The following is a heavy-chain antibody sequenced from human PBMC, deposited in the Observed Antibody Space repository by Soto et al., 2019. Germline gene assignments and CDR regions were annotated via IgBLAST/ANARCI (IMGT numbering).Heavy chain of an antibody. D-gene: IGHD1-26*01. CDR3: AGRGSGSDDVY. Sequence: EVQLLESGGGLVQPGGSLRLSCAASGFTFSSYAMRWVRQAPVKGLEWVSAISGSGGSTYYADSVKGRFTISRDNSKNTLYLPMTSLRAEDTAVYSCAGRGSGSDDVYWGQGTLVTVSS. CDR2: ISGSGGST. V-gene: IGHV3-23*01. J-gene: IGHJ4*02. CDR1: GFTFSSYA.